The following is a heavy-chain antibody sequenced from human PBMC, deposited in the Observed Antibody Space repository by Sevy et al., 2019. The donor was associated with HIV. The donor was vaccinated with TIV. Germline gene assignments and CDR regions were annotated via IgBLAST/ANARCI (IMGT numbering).Heavy chain of an antibody. CDR2: VYYIGGT. Sequence: SETLSLTCTVSGGSINRNHWNWFRQPPGKGLEWIGYVYYIGGTNYNPSLKNQVTIQLDRTRNQFSLKLTSVTAADTAVYYCARRNDFDIWGQGTMVTVSS. CDR3: ARRNDFDI. CDR1: GGSINRNH. V-gene: IGHV4-59*08. J-gene: IGHJ3*02.